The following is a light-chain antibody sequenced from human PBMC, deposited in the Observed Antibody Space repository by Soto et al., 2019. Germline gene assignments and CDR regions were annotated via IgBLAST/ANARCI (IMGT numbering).Light chain of an antibody. CDR3: QKYNRAPRT. V-gene: IGKV1-27*01. CDR2: AAS. Sequence: DIQMTQSPSSLSASIGDRVTITCRASQDISNFLAWYQQKPGKAPKVLIYAASSLQSGAPPLLSGSVSGTDFTLTISSLQPEDVATYYCQKYNRAPRTFGQGTEVEIK. CDR1: QDISNF. J-gene: IGKJ1*01.